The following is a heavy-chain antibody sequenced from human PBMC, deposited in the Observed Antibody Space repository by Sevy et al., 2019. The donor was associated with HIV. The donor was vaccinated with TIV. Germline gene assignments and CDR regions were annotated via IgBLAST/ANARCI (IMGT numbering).Heavy chain of an antibody. CDR2: VYSGGAT. CDR1: GFTLTNEF. V-gene: IGHV3-53*01. J-gene: IGHJ6*02. D-gene: IGHD2-15*01. Sequence: GGSLRLSCAVSGFTLTNEFFSWVRQAPGKGLEWVAVVYSGGATYYADSVKGRFTISGDKSKSALYLQMKSLRAEETAVYYCARVGYCRGGTCFSGFYYAMDVWGQGTTVTVSS. CDR3: ARVGYCRGGTCFSGFYYAMDV.